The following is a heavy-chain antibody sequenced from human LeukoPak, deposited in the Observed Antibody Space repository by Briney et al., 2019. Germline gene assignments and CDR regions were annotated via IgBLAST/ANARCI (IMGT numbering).Heavy chain of an antibody. V-gene: IGHV4-59*01. Sequence: SETLSLTCTVSGVSISSYYWSWIRQPPGKGLEWIGYIYYSGSTNYNPSLKSRVTISVDTSKNQFSLKLSSVTAADTAVYYCARDRSYCDSSGYFDYWGQGTLVTVSS. CDR2: IYYSGST. CDR1: GVSISSYY. J-gene: IGHJ4*02. D-gene: IGHD3-22*01. CDR3: ARDRSYCDSSGYFDY.